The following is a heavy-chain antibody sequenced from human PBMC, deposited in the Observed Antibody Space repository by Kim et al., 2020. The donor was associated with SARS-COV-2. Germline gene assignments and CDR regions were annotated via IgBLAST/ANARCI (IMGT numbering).Heavy chain of an antibody. CDR3: ARVFTGVRGGLDY. D-gene: IGHD3-10*01. V-gene: IGHV4-34*01. J-gene: IGHJ4*02. Sequence: SETLSLTCAVYGGSFSGYYWSWIRQPPGKGLEWIGEINHSGSTNYNPSLKSRVTISVDTSKNQFSLKLSSVTAADTAVYYCARVFTGVRGGLDYWGQGTLVTVSS. CDR1: GGSFSGYY. CDR2: INHSGST.